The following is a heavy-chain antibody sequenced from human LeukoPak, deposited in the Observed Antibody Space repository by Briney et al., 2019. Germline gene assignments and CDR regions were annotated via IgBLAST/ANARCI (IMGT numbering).Heavy chain of an antibody. CDR3: ARVYYYDSSGYYYADHHDAFDI. CDR2: INPNSGGT. J-gene: IGHJ3*02. Sequence: ASVKVSCKASGYTFTGYYMHWVRQAPGQGLEWMGWINPNSGGTNYAQKFQGRVTMTRDTSISTAYMELSRLRSDDTAVYYCARVYYYDSSGYYYADHHDAFDIWGQGTMVTVSS. D-gene: IGHD3-22*01. CDR1: GYTFTGYY. V-gene: IGHV1-2*02.